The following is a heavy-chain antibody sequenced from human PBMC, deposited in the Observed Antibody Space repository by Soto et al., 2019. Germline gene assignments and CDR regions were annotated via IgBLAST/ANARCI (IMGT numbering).Heavy chain of an antibody. J-gene: IGHJ6*02. Sequence: SETLSLTCTVSGGSITSSYWSWIRRPPGKGLEWIAYIYDTGISGYTPSTSYNPSLKTRVTMAVDTSKSQFSLKLTSVTAADTAVYSCARGEDAFFYYGLDVWGQGITVTVSS. CDR3: ARGEDAFFYYGLDV. V-gene: IGHV4-59*01. CDR2: IYDTGISGYTPST. CDR1: GGSITSSY.